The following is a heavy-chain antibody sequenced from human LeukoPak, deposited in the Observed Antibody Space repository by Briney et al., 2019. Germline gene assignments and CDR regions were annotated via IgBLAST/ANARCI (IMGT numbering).Heavy chain of an antibody. CDR2: SYRDGDT. CDR1: GLPVTDNY. D-gene: IGHD4-17*01. J-gene: IGHJ4*02. Sequence: GGSLRLSCAASGLPVTDNYWHWVRQPPGKRPEWLSISYRDGDTKYADSVKGRFTVSRDISKGTLYLQMNRLRAEDTAVYFCTYGDYPLTYWGQGTLVTVSS. CDR3: TYGDYPLTY. V-gene: IGHV3-66*01.